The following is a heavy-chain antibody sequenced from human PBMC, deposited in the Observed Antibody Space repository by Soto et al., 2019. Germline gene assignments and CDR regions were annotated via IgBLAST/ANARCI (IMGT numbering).Heavy chain of an antibody. CDR1: GNTFASHG. Sequence: ASVKVSCKASGNTFASHGFSWVRQAPGQGLEWMGWISGFNGQTNYALKFQGRVTLTTDTSTSTAYMELRSLRSDDTAVYFCARVDPRGVAVVRDYWGQGTLVTVS. CDR2: ISGFNGQT. J-gene: IGHJ4*02. CDR3: ARVDPRGVAVVRDY. V-gene: IGHV1-18*01. D-gene: IGHD3-10*01.